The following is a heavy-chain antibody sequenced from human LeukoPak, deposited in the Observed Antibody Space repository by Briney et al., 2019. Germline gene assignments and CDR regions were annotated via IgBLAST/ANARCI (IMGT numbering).Heavy chain of an antibody. CDR2: INGNSGGT. V-gene: IGHV1-2*02. D-gene: IGHD2-15*01. CDR1: GYTFTAYY. J-gene: IGHJ6*03. CDR3: ARANRVVAADYYYWYMDV. Sequence: ASVKVSCKASGYTFTAYYVHWVRQAPGQGLEWMGWINGNSGGTEYAQKFQGRVTMTRDTSISAAYMELRRLTSDGTAVYYCARANRVVAADYYYWYMDVWGKGTTVTVSS.